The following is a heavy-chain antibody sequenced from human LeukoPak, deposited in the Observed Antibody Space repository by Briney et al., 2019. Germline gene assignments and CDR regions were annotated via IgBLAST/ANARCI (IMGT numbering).Heavy chain of an antibody. J-gene: IGHJ6*02. Sequence: ASVKVSFKASGYSFTSFDISWVRQAAGEGLEWMGWMNPNSGHTVYAQQFKGRVSMTRDTSINTVYMELNSLTPDDTAVYYCARVTRYFYGMDVWGQGATVTVSS. CDR2: MNPNSGHT. CDR1: GYSFTSFD. V-gene: IGHV1-8*01. D-gene: IGHD4-23*01. CDR3: ARVTRYFYGMDV.